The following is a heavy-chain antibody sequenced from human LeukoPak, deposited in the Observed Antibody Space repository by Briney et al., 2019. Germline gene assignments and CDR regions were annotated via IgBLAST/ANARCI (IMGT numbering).Heavy chain of an antibody. D-gene: IGHD1-26*01. CDR2: ISGRGGNT. V-gene: IGHV3-23*01. Sequence: RGSLRLSCAASGFTFSSYGMSWVRPAPWKGLEWVSGISGRGGNTYYADSVKGRFTISRDNSKNTLYLQMNSLRAEDTAVYYCAKDRSGNYPYYFDDWGQGTLVTVSS. CDR1: GFTFSSYG. J-gene: IGHJ4*02. CDR3: AKDRSGNYPYYFDD.